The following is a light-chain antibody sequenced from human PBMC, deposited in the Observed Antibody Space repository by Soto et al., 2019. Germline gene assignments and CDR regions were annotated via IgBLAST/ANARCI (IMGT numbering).Light chain of an antibody. CDR3: QHYNSYSEA. J-gene: IGKJ1*01. Sequence: EIKMTQSPSSLPASVGDRVTITCRASQGIRNDLGWYQQKPGKAPKLLIYDASSLESGVPSRFSGSGSGTEFTLTISSLQPDDFATYYCQHYNSYSEAFGQGTKV. CDR2: DAS. V-gene: IGKV1-17*01. CDR1: QGIRND.